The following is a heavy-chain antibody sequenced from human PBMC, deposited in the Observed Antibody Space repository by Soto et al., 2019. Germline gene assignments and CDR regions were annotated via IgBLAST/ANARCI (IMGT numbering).Heavy chain of an antibody. CDR1: GGSISSYY. D-gene: IGHD3-22*01. V-gene: IGHV4-59*01. Sequence: PSETLSLTCTVSGGSISSYYWSWIRQPPGKGLEWIGYIYYSGSTNYNPSLKSRVTISVDTSKNQFSLKLSSVTAADTAVYYCAGSSGYYKGPHWFDPWGQGTLVTVSS. CDR2: IYYSGST. J-gene: IGHJ5*02. CDR3: AGSSGYYKGPHWFDP.